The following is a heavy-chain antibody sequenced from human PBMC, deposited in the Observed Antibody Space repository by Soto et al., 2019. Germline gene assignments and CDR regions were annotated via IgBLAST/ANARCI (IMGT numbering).Heavy chain of an antibody. J-gene: IGHJ4*02. CDR2: ISSDGNDK. V-gene: IGHV3-30*18. Sequence: QVQLVESGGGVVQPGRSLRLSCAASGFTFSNYGMHWVRQAPGKGLEWVTTISSDGNDKYYAGSVKGRFTISRDNSENTLDMQMNGLRAEDTAVYYCAKGSFSAHHFLDHWGQGTLVTVSS. CDR1: GFTFSNYG. D-gene: IGHD3-10*01. CDR3: AKGSFSAHHFLDH.